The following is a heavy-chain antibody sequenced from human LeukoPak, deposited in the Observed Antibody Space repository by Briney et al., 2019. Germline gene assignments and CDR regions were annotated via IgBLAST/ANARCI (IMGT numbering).Heavy chain of an antibody. CDR2: ISITSKTI. Sequence: GGSLRLSCAASGFTFSSYGMHWVRQAPGKGLEWVSYISITSKTIKYADSVKGRFTISRDNSKNTLYLQMNSLRAEDTAVYYCAKGHDYSNSYFYYYGMDVWGQGTTVTVSS. J-gene: IGHJ6*02. CDR1: GFTFSSYG. V-gene: IGHV3-48*01. CDR3: AKGHDYSNSYFYYYGMDV. D-gene: IGHD4-11*01.